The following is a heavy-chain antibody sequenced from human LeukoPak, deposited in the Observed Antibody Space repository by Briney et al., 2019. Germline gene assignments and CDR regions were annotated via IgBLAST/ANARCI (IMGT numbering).Heavy chain of an antibody. V-gene: IGHV3-9*01. CDR3: AKKLRAKIAVAGTADYFDY. CDR1: GFTFDDYA. D-gene: IGHD6-19*01. CDR2: ISWNSGSI. J-gene: IGHJ4*02. Sequence: GGSLRLSCAASGFTFDDYAMHWVRQAPGKGLEWVSGISWNSGSIGYADSVKGRFTISRDNAKNSLYLQMNSLRAEDTALYYCAKKLRAKIAVAGTADYFDYWGQGTLVTVSS.